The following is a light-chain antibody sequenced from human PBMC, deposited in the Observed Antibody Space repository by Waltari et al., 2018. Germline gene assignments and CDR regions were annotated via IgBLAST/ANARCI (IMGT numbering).Light chain of an antibody. CDR1: QSVSRNY. CDR3: HQYGSSPYT. CDR2: GTT. V-gene: IGKV3-20*01. Sequence: EIVLTQSPGTLSLSPGDRVPLSCRASQSVSRNYLAWYQQKPGQAPRLLIYGTTSRATGIPDRLSGSGSGTDFTLTISRLEPEDFAVYYCHQYGSSPYTFGQGTKLEI. J-gene: IGKJ2*01.